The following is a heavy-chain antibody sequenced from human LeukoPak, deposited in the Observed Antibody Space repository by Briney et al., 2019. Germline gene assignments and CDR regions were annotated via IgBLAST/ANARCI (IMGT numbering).Heavy chain of an antibody. CDR3: AKVRLGRSYYYYGMDV. CDR1: GFTFSSYG. Sequence: GGSLRLSCAASGFTFSSYGMHWVRQAPGKGLEWVAVIWYDGSNKYYADSVKGRFTISRDNSKNTLYLQMNSLRAEDTAVYYCAKVRLGRSYYYYGMDVWGQGTTVTVSS. V-gene: IGHV3-30*02. D-gene: IGHD3-10*01. CDR2: IWYDGSNK. J-gene: IGHJ6*02.